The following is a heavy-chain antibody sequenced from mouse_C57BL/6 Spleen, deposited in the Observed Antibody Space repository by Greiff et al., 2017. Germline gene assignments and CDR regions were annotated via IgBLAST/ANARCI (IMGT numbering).Heavy chain of an antibody. CDR1: GFTFTSYW. CDR2: IDPSDSET. Sequence: VQLQQSGAELVRPGSSVKLSCTASGFTFTSYWMHWVKQRPIQGLEWIGNIDPSDSETHYTQKFKDKATMTADKTSSTAYMQLSSLTSEDSAVYYCSRGGSSPHWYFDVWGTGTTVTVSS. CDR3: SRGGSSPHWYFDV. J-gene: IGHJ1*03. D-gene: IGHD1-1*01. V-gene: IGHV1-52*01.